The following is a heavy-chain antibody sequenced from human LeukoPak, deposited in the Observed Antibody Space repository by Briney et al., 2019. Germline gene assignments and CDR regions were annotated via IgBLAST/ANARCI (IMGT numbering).Heavy chain of an antibody. Sequence: GGSLRLSCAASGFTVSSNYMSWVRQAPGKGLEWVAGVSDSGGSTNYADSVKGRFTISRDNAKNTLYLQMNSLRAEDTAVYFCAKRGVVIRAVIIVGFHREAYYFDYWGQGALVTVSS. CDR1: GFTVSSNY. J-gene: IGHJ4*02. V-gene: IGHV3-23*01. D-gene: IGHD3-10*01. CDR3: AKRGVVIRAVIIVGFHREAYYFDY. CDR2: VSDSGGST.